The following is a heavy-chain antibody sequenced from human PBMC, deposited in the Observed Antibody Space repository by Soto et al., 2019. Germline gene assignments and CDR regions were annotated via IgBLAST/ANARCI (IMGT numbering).Heavy chain of an antibody. V-gene: IGHV3-30-3*01. J-gene: IGHJ4*02. CDR2: IKYDGSNK. Sequence: QVQLVESGGGVVQPGRSLRLSCAASGFTFSSYAMHWVRQAPGKGLEWVSVIKYDGSNKYYADSVKGRFTISRDNSKNKLYLQMKSLSAEDTAVYYCARSRRDCYNHHIDYWGQGTLVTVSS. CDR1: GFTFSSYA. D-gene: IGHD2-21*01. CDR3: ARSRRDCYNHHIDY.